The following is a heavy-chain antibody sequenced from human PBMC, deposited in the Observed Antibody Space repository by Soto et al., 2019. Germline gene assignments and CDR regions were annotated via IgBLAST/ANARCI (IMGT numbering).Heavy chain of an antibody. CDR1: GYTFTNYA. D-gene: IGHD1-26*01. V-gene: IGHV1-3*01. J-gene: IGHJ5*02. CDR3: ARGYTFPFDP. Sequence: GASVEVSCKASGYTFTNYAMHWVRQAPGQRLEWMGWINAGNGSTKYSQKFQGRVTITRDTSASTAYMELSSLRSEDTAVYYCARGYTFPFDPWGQGTLVTVSS. CDR2: INAGNGST.